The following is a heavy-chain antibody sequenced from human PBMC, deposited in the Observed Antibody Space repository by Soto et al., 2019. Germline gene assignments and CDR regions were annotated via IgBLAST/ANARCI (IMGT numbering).Heavy chain of an antibody. V-gene: IGHV3-74*01. CDR1: GFTFSGSW. D-gene: IGHD6-19*01. CDR3: AGGMGGWPF. CDR2: INTDGSFA. Sequence: EVQLVESGGGLVQPGGSLRLSCAASGFTFSGSWMHWVRQTPGKGLVWVSHINTDGSFANYADSVQGRFTISRDNAKSTLYLQRSSLRADDTAVYFCAGGMGGWPFWGQGTLVTVSS. J-gene: IGHJ4*02.